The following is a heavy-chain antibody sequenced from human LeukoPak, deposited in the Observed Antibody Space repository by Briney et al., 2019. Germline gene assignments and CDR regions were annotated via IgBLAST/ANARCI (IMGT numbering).Heavy chain of an antibody. CDR1: GYTFAGYY. CDR2: INPNSGGT. V-gene: IGHV1-2*02. CDR3: ARDKSIAARPDRVWFDP. D-gene: IGHD6-6*01. J-gene: IGHJ5*02. Sequence: ASVKVSCKASGYTFAGYYMHWVRQAPGRGLEWMGWINPNSGGTNYAQKFQGRVTMTRDTSISTAYMEPSRLRSDDTAVYYCARDKSIAARPDRVWFDPWGQGTLVTVSS.